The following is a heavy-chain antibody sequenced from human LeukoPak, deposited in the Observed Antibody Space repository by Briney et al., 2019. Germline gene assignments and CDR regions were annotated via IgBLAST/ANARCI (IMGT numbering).Heavy chain of an antibody. J-gene: IGHJ4*02. V-gene: IGHV1-2*02. D-gene: IGHD5-24*01. CDR3: AREGSEMASNDY. CDR2: INPNSGGT. CDR1: GYSFTGHY. Sequence: ASVKVSCWASGYSFTGHYIHWVRQAPGQGLEWMGWINPNSGGTNYAQRFQGRVTMTRDTSISTAYMELSRLRSDDTAVFYCAREGSEMASNDYWGQGTLVTVSS.